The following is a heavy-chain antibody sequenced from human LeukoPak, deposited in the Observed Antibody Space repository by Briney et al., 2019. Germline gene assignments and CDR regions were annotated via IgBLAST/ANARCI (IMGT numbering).Heavy chain of an antibody. V-gene: IGHV1-2*02. D-gene: IGHD4-17*01. CDR1: GYTFTGCY. J-gene: IGHJ4*02. CDR2: INPNSGGT. Sequence: RASVKVSCKASGYTFTGCYMHWVRQAPGQGLEWMGWINPNSGGTNYAQKFQGRVTMTRDTSISTAYMELSRLRSDDTAVYYCAREKSETTVTTGFDYWGQGTLVTVSS. CDR3: AREKSETTVTTGFDY.